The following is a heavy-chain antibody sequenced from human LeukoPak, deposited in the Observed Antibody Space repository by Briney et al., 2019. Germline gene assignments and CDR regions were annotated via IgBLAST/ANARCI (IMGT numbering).Heavy chain of an antibody. Sequence: GGSLRLSCAASGFTFSGYEMNWVRQAPGKGLEWVSYISSSGSAMYYADSVKGRFTISRDNAKNSLYLQMNSLRAEDTAVYYCARVTYGDYAPALDYWGQGTLVTVSS. J-gene: IGHJ4*02. CDR2: ISSSGSAM. V-gene: IGHV3-48*03. CDR1: GFTFSGYE. D-gene: IGHD4-17*01. CDR3: ARVTYGDYAPALDY.